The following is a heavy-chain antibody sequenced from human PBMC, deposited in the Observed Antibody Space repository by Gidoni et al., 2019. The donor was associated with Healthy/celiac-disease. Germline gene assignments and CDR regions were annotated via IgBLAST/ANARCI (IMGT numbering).Heavy chain of an antibody. CDR1: GGSISSSNW. CDR3: ARVVTLGYCSSTSCYKENWFDP. D-gene: IGHD2-2*02. Sequence: QVQLQESGPGLVKPSGTLSLTCAVSGGSISSSNWWRWVRQPPGKGLEWIGESYHSGSTNYNPSLKSRVTISVDKSKNQFSLKLSSVTAADTAVYYCARVVTLGYCSSTSCYKENWFDPWGQGTLVTVSS. CDR2: SYHSGST. V-gene: IGHV4-4*02. J-gene: IGHJ5*02.